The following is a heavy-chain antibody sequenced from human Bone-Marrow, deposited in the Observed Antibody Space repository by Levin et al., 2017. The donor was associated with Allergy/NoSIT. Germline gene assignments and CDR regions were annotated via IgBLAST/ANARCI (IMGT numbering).Heavy chain of an antibody. CDR2: GRHKVDGYTA. D-gene: IGHD3-10*01. CDR3: TRGHGLGRPDFDP. J-gene: IGHJ5*02. CDR1: GFTFSGSY. V-gene: IGHV3-72*01. Sequence: PGGSLRLSCVASGFTFSGSYIDWVRQAPGRGLEWVGRGRHKVDGYTATYAASVRGRFTISRDDSRNSVYLQMSSLKTDDTAVYYCTRGHGLGRPDFDPWGQGTLVTVSS.